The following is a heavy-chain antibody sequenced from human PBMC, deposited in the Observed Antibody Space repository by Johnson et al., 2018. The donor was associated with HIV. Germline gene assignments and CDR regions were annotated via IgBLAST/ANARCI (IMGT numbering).Heavy chain of an antibody. Sequence: VQLLESGRGLVPPGGSLTLSCAASGFTFSNAWMSWVRQAPGKGLEWVGRINSKTDGGTTDYAAPVNGRFSITRDDSKNTLYLQMNSLRAEDTAVYYCATLPGDIIVVPAAQPYDAFDFWGQGTMVTVSS. D-gene: IGHD2-2*01. CDR3: ATLPGDIIVVPAAQPYDAFDF. CDR1: GFTFSNAW. J-gene: IGHJ3*01. V-gene: IGHV3-15*01. CDR2: INSKTDGGTT.